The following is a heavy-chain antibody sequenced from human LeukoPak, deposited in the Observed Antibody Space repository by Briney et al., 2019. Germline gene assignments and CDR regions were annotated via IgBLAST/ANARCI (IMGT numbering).Heavy chain of an antibody. CDR2: IYHSGST. J-gene: IGHJ4*02. CDR1: GYSISSGYY. V-gene: IGHV4-38-2*01. D-gene: IGHD3-3*01. CDR3: ARFISYYDFWSGSEDEDY. Sequence: SETLSLTCAVSGYSISSGYYWGWIRQPPGKGLEWVGSIYHSGSTYYNPSLKSRVTISVDTSKNQFSLKLSSVTAADTAVYYCARFISYYDFWSGSEDEDYWGQGTLVTVSS.